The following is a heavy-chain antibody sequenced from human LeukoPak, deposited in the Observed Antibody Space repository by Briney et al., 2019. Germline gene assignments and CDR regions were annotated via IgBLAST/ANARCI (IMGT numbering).Heavy chain of an antibody. CDR1: GGSISSYY. Sequence: SETLSLTCSVSGGSISSYYWSWIRQPPGKGLEWIGYIYYSGNTNYNTSLKSRVTISVDTSKNQFSLNLSSVTAADTAVYYCARGPCVGGNSGLFDFWGQGPLVTASS. J-gene: IGHJ4*02. D-gene: IGHD4-23*01. V-gene: IGHV4-59*01. CDR3: ARGPCVGGNSGLFDF. CDR2: IYYSGNT.